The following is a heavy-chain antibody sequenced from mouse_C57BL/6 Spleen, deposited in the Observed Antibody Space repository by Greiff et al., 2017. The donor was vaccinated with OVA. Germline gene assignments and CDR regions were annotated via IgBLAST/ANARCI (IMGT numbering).Heavy chain of an antibody. Sequence: QVQLQQSGTELVKPGASVKLSCKASGYTFTSYWMHWVKQRPGQGLEWIGNINPSNGGTNYNEKFKSKATLTVDKSSSTAYMQLSSLTSEDSAVYYCARCQAYYSNYVCAMDYWGQGTSVTVSS. CDR1: GYTFTSYW. V-gene: IGHV1-53*01. D-gene: IGHD2-5*01. CDR3: ARCQAYYSNYVCAMDY. J-gene: IGHJ4*01. CDR2: INPSNGGT.